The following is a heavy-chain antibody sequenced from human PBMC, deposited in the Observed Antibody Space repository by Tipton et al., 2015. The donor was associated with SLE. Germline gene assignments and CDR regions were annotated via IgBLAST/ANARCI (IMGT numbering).Heavy chain of an antibody. CDR3: ASQLCGTSQYSY. CDR1: GFTFSSSW. Sequence: SLRLSCAASGFTFSSSWMHWVRQVPGKGLVWVSRINSDGSIANYADSVKGRFTISRDNAKNPLYLQMNSLRAEDTAVYYCASQLCGTSQYSYWGQGTLVNVSS. CDR2: INSDGSIA. V-gene: IGHV3-74*01. J-gene: IGHJ4*02. D-gene: IGHD1-1*01.